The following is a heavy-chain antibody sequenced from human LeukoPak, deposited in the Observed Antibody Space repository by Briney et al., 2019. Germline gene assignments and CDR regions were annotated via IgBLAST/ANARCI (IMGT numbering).Heavy chain of an antibody. V-gene: IGHV4-4*07. CDR1: GGSISSYD. CDR2: IYTSGST. CDR3: ARRSGRFGEQWY. Sequence: AETLSLTCTVSGGSISSYDWSWIRQPAGKGLEWIGRIYTSGSTNYNPSLQSRVTMSVDPSKNQFSLKLSSVTAADTAVYYCARRSGRFGEQWYWGQGTLVTVSS. J-gene: IGHJ4*02. D-gene: IGHD3-10*01.